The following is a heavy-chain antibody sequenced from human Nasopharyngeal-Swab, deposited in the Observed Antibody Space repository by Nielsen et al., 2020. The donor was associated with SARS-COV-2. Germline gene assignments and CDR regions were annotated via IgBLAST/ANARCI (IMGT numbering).Heavy chain of an antibody. Sequence: SVKVSCKASGGTFGSYAISWVRQAPGQGLGWMGGIIPIFGTANYAQKFQGRVTITADESTSTAHMELSSLRSEDTAVYYCAIMTTVTSYLFYYYYYMDVWGKGTTVTVSS. J-gene: IGHJ6*03. D-gene: IGHD4-11*01. CDR2: IIPIFGTA. CDR3: AIMTTVTSYLFYYYYYMDV. V-gene: IGHV1-69*13. CDR1: GGTFGSYA.